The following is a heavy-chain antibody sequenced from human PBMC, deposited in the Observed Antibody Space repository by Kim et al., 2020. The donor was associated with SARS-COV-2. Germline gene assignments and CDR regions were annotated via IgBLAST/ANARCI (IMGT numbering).Heavy chain of an antibody. Sequence: SETLSLTCTVSGGSISISNFYWSWLRQPPGKELEWIATIYYSGHTYYNPSLKSRVTISVDTSKNQFSLKLSSVTAADTALYSCVRYTGNFGYYFDHWGQGSLVTVS. CDR2: IYYSGHT. J-gene: IGHJ4*02. CDR1: GGSISISNFY. CDR3: VRYTGNFGYYFDH. V-gene: IGHV4-39*01. D-gene: IGHD1-7*01.